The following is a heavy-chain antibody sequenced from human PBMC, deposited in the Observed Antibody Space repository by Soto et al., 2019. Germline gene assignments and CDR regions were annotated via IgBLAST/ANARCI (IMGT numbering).Heavy chain of an antibody. CDR1: GGSVSSGSYY. CDR3: ARDSGSYIFDY. CDR2: IYYSGST. Sequence: PSETLSLTCTVSGGSVSSGSYYWSWIRQPPGKGLEWIGYIYYSGSTNYNPSLKSRVTISVDTSKNQFSLKLSSVTAADTAVYYCARDSGSYIFDYWGQGTLVTVSS. D-gene: IGHD1-26*01. V-gene: IGHV4-61*01. J-gene: IGHJ4*02.